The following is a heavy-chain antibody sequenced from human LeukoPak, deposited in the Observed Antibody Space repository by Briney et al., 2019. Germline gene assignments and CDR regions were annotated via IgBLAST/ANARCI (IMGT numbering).Heavy chain of an antibody. Sequence: SETLSLTCTVSGGSISSSSYYWGWIRQPPGKGLEWIGSIYYSGSTYYNPSLKSRVTISVDKSKNQFSLKLSSVTAADTAVYYCARVLSSGWYVSDAFDIWGQGTMVTVSS. V-gene: IGHV4-39*07. D-gene: IGHD6-19*01. J-gene: IGHJ3*02. CDR1: GGSISSSSYY. CDR3: ARVLSSGWYVSDAFDI. CDR2: IYYSGST.